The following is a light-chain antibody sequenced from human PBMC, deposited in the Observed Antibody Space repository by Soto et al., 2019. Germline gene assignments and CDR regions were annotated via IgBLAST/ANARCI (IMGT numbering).Light chain of an antibody. J-gene: IGLJ2*01. CDR1: NVGSRS. CDR2: YDS. Sequence: SYELTQSPSVSVAPGETARISCGGNNVGSRSVHWYQQKPGQAPFLVIYYDSDRPSGITERFSGSNSGNTATLIISRVEAGDEADYYCQVWEATGDQVVFGEGTKVTVL. CDR3: QVWEATGDQVV. V-gene: IGLV3-21*01.